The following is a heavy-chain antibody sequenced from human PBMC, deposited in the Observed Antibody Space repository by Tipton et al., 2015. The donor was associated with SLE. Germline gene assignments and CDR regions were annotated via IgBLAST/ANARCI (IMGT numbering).Heavy chain of an antibody. V-gene: IGHV4-39*07. Sequence: TLSLTCSVAGGSITSNGVHWAWIRQPPGKGLEWIGSIYYDETTYYNPSLRRRPTLSVDTSKDQFSLKLNSVTAADTAGYYCARQRLRLLSPLDAWGQGTTVTVS. CDR3: ARQRLRLLSPLDA. CDR2: IYYDETT. CDR1: GGSITSNGVH. D-gene: IGHD3-10*01. J-gene: IGHJ6*02.